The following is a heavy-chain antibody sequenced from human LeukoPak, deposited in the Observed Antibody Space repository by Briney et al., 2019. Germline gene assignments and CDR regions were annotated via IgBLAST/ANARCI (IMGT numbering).Heavy chain of an antibody. V-gene: IGHV4-30-2*03. Sequence: PSETLSLTCTVSGGSISSGGYYWSWIRQPPGKGLEWIGYIYHSGSTYYNPSLKSRVTISVDTSKNQFSLKLSSVTAADTAVYYCARPRRPYWYFDLWGRGTLVTVSS. CDR2: IYHSGST. CDR3: ARPRRPYWYFDL. CDR1: GGSISSGGYY. J-gene: IGHJ2*01.